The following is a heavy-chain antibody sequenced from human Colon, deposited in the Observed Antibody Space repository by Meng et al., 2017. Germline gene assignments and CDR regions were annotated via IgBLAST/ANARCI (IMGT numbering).Heavy chain of an antibody. D-gene: IGHD3-9*01. CDR2: IHPSGST. CDR1: VGSFSDYY. Sequence: AQLRQWGAGPLKPSETPSLTCAVYVGSFSDYYLTWIRQPPGKGLEWVGEIHPSGSTYYSSSLQSRVTITLATSKNQFSLTLSSMTAADTAVYYCARGVDWAKSGNFWDQGTLVTVSS. V-gene: IGHV4-34*01. J-gene: IGHJ4*02. CDR3: ARGVDWAKSGNF.